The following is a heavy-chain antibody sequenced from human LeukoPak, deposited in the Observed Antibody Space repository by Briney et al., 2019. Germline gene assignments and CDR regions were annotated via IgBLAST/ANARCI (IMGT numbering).Heavy chain of an antibody. V-gene: IGHV1-18*01. CDR3: ARVADSSGYYLVVPYYYMDV. Sequence: ASVKVSCKASGYTFTSYGISWVRQAPGQGLEWMGWISAYNGNTNYAQKLQGRVTMTTDTSTSTAYMELRSLRSDDTALYYCARVADSSGYYLVVPYYYMDVWGKGTTVTVSS. CDR2: ISAYNGNT. CDR1: GYTFTSYG. J-gene: IGHJ6*03. D-gene: IGHD3-22*01.